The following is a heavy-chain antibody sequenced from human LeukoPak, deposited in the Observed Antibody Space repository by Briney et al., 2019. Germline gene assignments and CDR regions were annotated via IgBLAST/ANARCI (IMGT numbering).Heavy chain of an antibody. J-gene: IGHJ1*01. Sequence: ASVKVSCKASGYTFTSYGISWVRQAPGQGLEWMGWINPNSGGTNYAQKFQGRVTMTRDTSISTAYMELSRLRSDDTAVYYCARVVYYYDSSGYQNAEYFQHWGQGTLVTVSS. CDR1: GYTFTSYG. D-gene: IGHD3-22*01. V-gene: IGHV1-2*02. CDR2: INPNSGGT. CDR3: ARVVYYYDSSGYQNAEYFQH.